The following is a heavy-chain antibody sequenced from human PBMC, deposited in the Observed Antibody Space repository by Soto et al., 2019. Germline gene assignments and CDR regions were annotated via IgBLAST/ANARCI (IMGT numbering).Heavy chain of an antibody. J-gene: IGHJ5*02. Sequence: SETLSLTCTVSGGSINSGGYSWTWIRQPPGKGLEWIGYIYHTGTTYYNPSLKSRVTISVGRSKNQFSLKLTSVTAADTAVYYCARDQLEGNWFDPWGRGTLVTVSS. V-gene: IGHV4-30-2*01. D-gene: IGHD1-1*01. CDR1: GGSINSGGYS. CDR2: IYHTGTT. CDR3: ARDQLEGNWFDP.